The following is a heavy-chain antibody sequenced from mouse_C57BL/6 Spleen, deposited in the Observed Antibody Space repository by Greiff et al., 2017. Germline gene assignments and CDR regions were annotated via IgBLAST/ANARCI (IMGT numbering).Heavy chain of an antibody. CDR1: GFTFSDFY. J-gene: IGHJ4*01. CDR3: ARDAWGYYGSSSYAMDY. D-gene: IGHD1-1*01. V-gene: IGHV7-1*01. CDR2: SRNKANDYTT. Sequence: EVKLVESGGGLVQSGRSLRLSCATSGFTFSDFYMEWVRQAPGKGLEWIAASRNKANDYTTEYSASVKGRFIVSRDTSQSILYLQMNALRAEDTAIYYCARDAWGYYGSSSYAMDYWGQGTSVTVSS.